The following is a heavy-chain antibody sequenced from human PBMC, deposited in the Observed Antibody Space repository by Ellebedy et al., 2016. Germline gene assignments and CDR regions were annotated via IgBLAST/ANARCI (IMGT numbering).Heavy chain of an antibody. J-gene: IGHJ4*02. D-gene: IGHD6-13*01. CDR1: GFTFSSFA. CDR3: AGDSRGITAAGTSLHY. CDR2: ITDSGGRT. V-gene: IGHV3-23*01. Sequence: GGSLRLSCAASGFTFSSFAMSWVRQVPGKGLEWVSTITDSGGRTFYADSVKGRFTISRDNSKNTLYLQMNSLRVEDTAMYYCAGDSRGITAAGTSLHYWGQGTLVTVSS.